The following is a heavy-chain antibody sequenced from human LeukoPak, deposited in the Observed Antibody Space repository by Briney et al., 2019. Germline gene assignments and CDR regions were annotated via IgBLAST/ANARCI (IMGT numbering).Heavy chain of an antibody. CDR3: ARNDYYDGSGYYGIDY. CDR2: IKQDGREK. V-gene: IGHV3-7*01. D-gene: IGHD3-22*01. J-gene: IGHJ4*02. CDR1: GFSFSSYW. Sequence: GGSLRLSCAASGFSFSSYWMSRVRQAPGKGLEWVANIKQDGREKYYVDSVKGRFTISRDNAKNSLYLQMNSLRVEDTAVYYCARNDYYDGSGYYGIDYWGQGTLVTVSS.